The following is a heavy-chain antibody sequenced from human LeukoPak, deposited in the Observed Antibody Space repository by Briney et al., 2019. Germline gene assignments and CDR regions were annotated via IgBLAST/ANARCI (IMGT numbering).Heavy chain of an antibody. Sequence: SETLSLTCSVSGDSISYFYWSWIRQAAGKGLEWIGRIHNSGSTDYNPSLKSRVTISVDTSKNQFSLKLSSVTAADTAVYYCARDPLWFGELRVWGPDYWGQGTLVTVSS. J-gene: IGHJ4*02. V-gene: IGHV4-4*07. CDR1: GDSISYFY. CDR2: IHNSGST. CDR3: ARDPLWFGELRVWGPDY. D-gene: IGHD3-10*01.